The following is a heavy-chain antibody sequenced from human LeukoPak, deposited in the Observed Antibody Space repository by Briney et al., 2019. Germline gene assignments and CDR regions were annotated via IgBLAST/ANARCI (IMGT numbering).Heavy chain of an antibody. CDR2: INHSGST. D-gene: IGHD2-2*01. V-gene: IGHV4-34*01. J-gene: IGHJ6*02. CDR3: ASLSVVVPAGLFGGMDV. CDR1: GGSFSGYY. Sequence: SETLSLTCAVYGGSFSGYYWSWIRQPPGKGLEWIGEINHSGSTNYNPSLKSRVTISVDTSKNQFSLKLSSVTAADTAVYYCASLSVVVPAGLFGGMDVWGQGTTVTVSS.